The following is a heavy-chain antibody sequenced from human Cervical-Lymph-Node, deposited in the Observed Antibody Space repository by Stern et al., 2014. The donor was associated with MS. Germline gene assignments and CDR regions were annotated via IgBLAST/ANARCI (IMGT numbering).Heavy chain of an antibody. CDR3: AKDYASGSSFFDY. V-gene: IGHV3-9*01. Sequence: VQLVESGGGLVQPGRSLRLSCAASGFTFDDHAMYWVRQAPGKGLEWVSSISWNSGDIDYADSVKGRFTISRDNAKNSLYLQMNSLRPEDTALYYCAKDYASGSSFFDYWGQGTLVIVSS. CDR1: GFTFDDHA. CDR2: ISWNSGDI. D-gene: IGHD3-10*01. J-gene: IGHJ4*02.